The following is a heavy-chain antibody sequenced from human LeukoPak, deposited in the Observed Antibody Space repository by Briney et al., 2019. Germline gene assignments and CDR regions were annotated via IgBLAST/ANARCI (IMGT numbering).Heavy chain of an antibody. CDR3: ARLEIVATIGMAYFYMDV. V-gene: IGHV4-34*01. D-gene: IGHD5-12*01. J-gene: IGHJ6*03. Sequence: SETLSLTCAVYGESFNDYYWSWIRQPPGKGLEWIGEVNHRGSTNYNPSLKSRVTISVDTSKNQFSLKLGSVTAADTAVYYCARLEIVATIGMAYFYMDVWGKGTTVTVSS. CDR1: GESFNDYY. CDR2: VNHRGST.